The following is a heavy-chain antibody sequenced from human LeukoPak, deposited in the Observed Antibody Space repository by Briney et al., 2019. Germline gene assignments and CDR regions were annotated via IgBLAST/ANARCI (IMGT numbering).Heavy chain of an antibody. Sequence: SKTLSLTCAVYGGSFSGYYWSWIRQPPGRGLEWIGEINHSGSTNYNPSLKSRVTISVDTSKNQFSLKLSSVTAADTAVYYCARPGYCSGGSCPRWFDPWGQGTLVTVSS. CDR2: INHSGST. D-gene: IGHD2-15*01. CDR3: ARPGYCSGGSCPRWFDP. V-gene: IGHV4-34*01. J-gene: IGHJ5*02. CDR1: GGSFSGYY.